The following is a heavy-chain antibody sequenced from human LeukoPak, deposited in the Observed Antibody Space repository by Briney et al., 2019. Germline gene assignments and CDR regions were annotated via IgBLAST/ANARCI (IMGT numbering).Heavy chain of an antibody. CDR2: IYHSGST. CDR1: GGSISSGGYS. D-gene: IGHD3-10*01. Sequence: PSETLSLTCAVSGGSISSGGYSWSWIRQPPGKGLEWIGYIYHSGSTYYNPSLKSRVTISVDRSKNQFSLKLSSVTAADTAVYYCARGGLVRDLDYYYYGMDVWGQGTTVTVSS. V-gene: IGHV4-30-2*01. CDR3: ARGGLVRDLDYYYYGMDV. J-gene: IGHJ6*02.